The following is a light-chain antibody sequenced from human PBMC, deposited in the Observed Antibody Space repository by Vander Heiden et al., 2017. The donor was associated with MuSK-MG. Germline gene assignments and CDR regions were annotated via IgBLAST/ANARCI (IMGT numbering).Light chain of an antibody. Sequence: VLTQSPGTLSLSPGERATLSCRASQTVRSSYLAWYQQKPGQGPRLLIYGASCRATGIPDRFSGSGSGTDFTLTISRLEPEDFAVYYCQQYGSSPFTFGPGTKVDIK. CDR3: QQYGSSPFT. CDR2: GAS. J-gene: IGKJ3*01. V-gene: IGKV3-20*01. CDR1: QTVRSSY.